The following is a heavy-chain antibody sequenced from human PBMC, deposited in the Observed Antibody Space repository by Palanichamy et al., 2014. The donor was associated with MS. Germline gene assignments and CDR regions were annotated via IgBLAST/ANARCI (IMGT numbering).Heavy chain of an antibody. D-gene: IGHD3-22*01. CDR3: ARQGMINPAYFDY. V-gene: IGHV3-66*04. CDR1: GFTVSSNY. Sequence: EVQLVESGGGLVQPGGSLRLSCAVSGFTVSSNYMSWVRQAPGKGLEWVSIIYSGGSTFYADSVKGRFTISRDNSKNTLYLQMDSLRAEDTAVYFCARQGMINPAYFDYWGQGTLVTVSS. J-gene: IGHJ4*02. CDR2: IYSGGST.